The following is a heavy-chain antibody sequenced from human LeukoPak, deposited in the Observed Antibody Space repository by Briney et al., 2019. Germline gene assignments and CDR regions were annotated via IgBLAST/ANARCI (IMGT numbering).Heavy chain of an antibody. CDR3: AYSSGYYH. CDR1: GFTFSLYA. J-gene: IGHJ1*01. V-gene: IGHV3-64D*06. Sequence: GGSLRLSCATSGFTFSLYAMHWVRQAPGRGLEYVSAITSNGGSTYYADSVKGRFTISRDNSKNTLYLHMSTLRPEDTAVYYCAYSSGYYHWGQGTLVTVSS. D-gene: IGHD3-22*01. CDR2: ITSNGGST.